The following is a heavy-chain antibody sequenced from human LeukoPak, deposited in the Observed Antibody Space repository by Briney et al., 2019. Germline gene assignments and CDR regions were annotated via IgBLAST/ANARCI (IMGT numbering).Heavy chain of an antibody. Sequence: SVKVSCKASGFTFTSSAMQWVRQARGQRLEWIGWIVVGSGNTNYAQKFQERVTITRDMSASTAYMELSSLRSEDTAVYYCAAGGAYCGGDCFNFDYWGQGTLVTVSS. J-gene: IGHJ4*02. D-gene: IGHD2-21*02. CDR3: AAGGAYCGGDCFNFDY. CDR2: IVVGSGNT. V-gene: IGHV1-58*02. CDR1: GFTFTSSA.